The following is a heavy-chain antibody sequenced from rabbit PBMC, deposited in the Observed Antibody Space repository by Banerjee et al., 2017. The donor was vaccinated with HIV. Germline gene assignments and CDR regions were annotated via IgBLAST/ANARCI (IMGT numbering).Heavy chain of an antibody. J-gene: IGHJ4*01. CDR3: ARDEGGIDYYFSL. CDR2: IYTGSGST. Sequence: QEQLGESGGGLVQLEGSLTLTCTASGFSFSSSNYRGWVRQAPGKGLEWIGCIYTGSGSTYYASWAKGRFTISKTSSTTVTLQMTSLTAADTATYFCARDEGGIDYYFSLWGQGTLVTVS. V-gene: IGHV1S45*01. D-gene: IGHD8-1*01. CDR1: GFSFSSSNY.